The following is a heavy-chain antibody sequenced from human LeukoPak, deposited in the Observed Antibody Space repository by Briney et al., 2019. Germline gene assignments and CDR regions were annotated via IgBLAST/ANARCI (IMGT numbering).Heavy chain of an antibody. V-gene: IGHV3-66*01. CDR3: ARSARLDY. Sequence: GGSLRLSCAATGFTASRNYMNWVRQAPGKGLEWIAILHSGGDTNYADSVKGRFTISRDNAKNSLYLQMNSLRAEDTAVYYCARSARLDYWGQGTLVTVSS. J-gene: IGHJ4*02. CDR2: LHSGGDT. D-gene: IGHD6-25*01. CDR1: GFTASRNY.